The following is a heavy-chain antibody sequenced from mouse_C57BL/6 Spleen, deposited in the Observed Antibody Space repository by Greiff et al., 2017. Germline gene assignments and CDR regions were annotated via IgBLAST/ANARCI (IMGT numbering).Heavy chain of an antibody. D-gene: IGHD1-1*02. J-gene: IGHJ2*01. CDR3: ASTGGGYDY. CDR1: GFTFSSYA. CDR2: ISDGGSYT. V-gene: IGHV5-4*03. Sequence: VKLVESGGGLVKPGGSLKLSCAASGFTFSSYAMSWVRQTPEKRLEWVATISDGGSYTYYPDNVKGRFTISRDNAKNNLYLQMSHLKSEDTAMYYCASTGGGYDYWGQGTTLTVSS.